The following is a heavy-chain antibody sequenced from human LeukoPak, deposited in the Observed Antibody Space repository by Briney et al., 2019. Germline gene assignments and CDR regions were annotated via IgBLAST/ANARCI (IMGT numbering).Heavy chain of an antibody. J-gene: IGHJ4*02. V-gene: IGHV1-24*01. CDR3: ATSPGHYFDRGGYIYDY. Sequence: ASVKVSCKVSGYTLTELSIHWVRQAPGKGLEWMGGFDPEHGETIYAQKFQGSVTMTEDTSTDTAYMELSSLRSEDTAVYYCATSPGHYFDRGGYIYDYWGQGTLVTVSS. CDR1: GYTLTELS. D-gene: IGHD3-22*01. CDR2: FDPEHGET.